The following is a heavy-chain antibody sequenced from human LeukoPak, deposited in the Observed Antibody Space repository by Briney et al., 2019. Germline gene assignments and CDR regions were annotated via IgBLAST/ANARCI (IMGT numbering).Heavy chain of an antibody. D-gene: IGHD4-11*01. CDR2: IYTSGST. CDR3: AREAYSEDY. Sequence: SETLSLTCTVSGGSISSGDYYWRWIRQPPGKGLEWIGRIYTSGSTNYNPSLKSRVTISVDTSKNQFSLKLSSVTAADTAVYYCAREAYSEDYWGQGALVTVSS. V-gene: IGHV4-61*02. CDR1: GGSISSGDYY. J-gene: IGHJ4*02.